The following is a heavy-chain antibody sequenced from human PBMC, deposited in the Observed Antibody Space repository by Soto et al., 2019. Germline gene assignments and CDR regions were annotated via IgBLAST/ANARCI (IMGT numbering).Heavy chain of an antibody. D-gene: IGHD1-26*01. CDR1: GFSLSDSRLG. Sequence: QVTLKESGPVLLRPTETLTLTCTVSGFSLSDSRLGVGWIRQPPGKALEWVAHIYSDDDRSYSPSLRSRLNISKDPSISQVVLTLTNVDPADTATYYCVRIDVTRDWLYYHVDHWGRGPPVTVSP. CDR3: VRIDVTRDWLYYHVDH. CDR2: IYSDDDR. V-gene: IGHV2-26*01. J-gene: IGHJ5*02.